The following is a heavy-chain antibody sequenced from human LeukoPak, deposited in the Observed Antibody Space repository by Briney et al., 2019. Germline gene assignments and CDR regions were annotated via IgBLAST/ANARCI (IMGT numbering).Heavy chain of an antibody. J-gene: IGHJ5*02. D-gene: IGHD2-21*02. Sequence: PSETLSLTCTVSGGSISSSSYYWGWIRQPPGKGLEWIGSIYYSGNTYYNPSLKSRVTISVDTSKNQLSLKLSSVTAADTAVYYCARRYCGGDCTFDWFDPWGQGTLVTVSS. CDR2: IYYSGNT. V-gene: IGHV4-39*01. CDR1: GGSISSSSYY. CDR3: ARRYCGGDCTFDWFDP.